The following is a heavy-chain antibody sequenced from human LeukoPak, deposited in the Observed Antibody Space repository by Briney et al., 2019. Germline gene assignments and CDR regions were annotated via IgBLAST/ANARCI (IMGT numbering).Heavy chain of an antibody. D-gene: IGHD3-3*01. CDR1: GGSFSGYY. CDR2: INHSGST. CDR3: ARGGMYYDFWSGYRIFDY. V-gene: IGHV4-34*01. Sequence: SETLSLTCAVYGGSFSGYYWSWIRQPPGKGLEWIGEINHSGSTNYNPSLKSRVTISVDTSKNQFSLKLSSVTAADTAVYYCARGGMYYDFWSGYRIFDYWGQGTLVTVSS. J-gene: IGHJ4*02.